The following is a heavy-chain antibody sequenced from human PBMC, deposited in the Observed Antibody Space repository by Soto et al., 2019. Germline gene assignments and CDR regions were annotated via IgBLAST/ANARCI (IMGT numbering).Heavy chain of an antibody. V-gene: IGHV3-15*07. CDR3: TTDSYSTIIIVRFDY. CDR1: GFTFSNAW. J-gene: IGHJ4*01. CDR2: IKSKTDGGTT. D-gene: IGHD3-22*01. Sequence: PGGSLRLSCAASGFTFSNAWINWVRQAPGKGLEWVGRIKSKTDGGTTDYAEPVKGRFAISSDDSNNMVYLQMNSLKIEDTAVYYCTTDSYSTIIIVRFDYWGHGTLVTVSS.